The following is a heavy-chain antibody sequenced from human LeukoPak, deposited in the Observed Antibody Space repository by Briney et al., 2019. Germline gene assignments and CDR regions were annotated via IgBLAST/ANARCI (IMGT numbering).Heavy chain of an antibody. CDR1: GFMFSSYW. CDR2: IKEDGSEK. D-gene: IGHD6-19*01. V-gene: IGHV3-7*01. Sequence: GGSLRLSCAGSGFMFSSYWMSWVRQAPGKGLEWVANIKEDGSEKYYVDSVKGRFTISRDNAKNSLYLQMNSLRAEDTAVYYCAKVGSGWYDIDYWGQGTLVTVSS. J-gene: IGHJ4*02. CDR3: AKVGSGWYDIDY.